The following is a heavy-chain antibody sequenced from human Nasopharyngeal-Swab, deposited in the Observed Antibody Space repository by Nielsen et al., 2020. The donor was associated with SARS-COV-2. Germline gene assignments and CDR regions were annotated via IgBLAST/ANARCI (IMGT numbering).Heavy chain of an antibody. D-gene: IGHD6-13*01. J-gene: IGHJ4*02. CDR1: GFTFSSYA. CDR3: ARLGSSSWYFDY. V-gene: IGHV3-23*01. CDR2: ISGSGVST. Sequence: GESLKISCAASGFTFSSYAMSWVRQAPGKGLEWVSAISGSGVSTYYADSVKGRFTISRDNSKNTLYLQMNSLRAEDTAVYYCARLGSSSWYFDYWGQGTLVTVSS.